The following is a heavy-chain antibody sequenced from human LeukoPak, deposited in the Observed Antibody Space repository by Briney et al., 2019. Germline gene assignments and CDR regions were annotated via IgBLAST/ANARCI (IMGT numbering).Heavy chain of an antibody. CDR1: GGSFSGYY. V-gene: IGHV4-34*01. CDR2: INHSGST. J-gene: IGHJ4*02. CDR3: ARRGPGLRFLEWLLDYFDY. D-gene: IGHD3-3*01. Sequence: SETLSLTCAVYGGSFSGYYWSWIRQPPGKGLEWIGEINHSGSTNYNPSLKSRVTISADTSKNQFSLKLSSVTAADTAVYYCARRGPGLRFLEWLLDYFDYWGQGTLVTVSS.